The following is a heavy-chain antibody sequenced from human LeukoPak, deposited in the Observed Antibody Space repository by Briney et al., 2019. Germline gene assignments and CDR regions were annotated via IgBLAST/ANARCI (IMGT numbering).Heavy chain of an antibody. V-gene: IGHV3-11*04. CDR3: ARDDEFGDYYYYMDV. J-gene: IGHJ6*03. Sequence: GGSLRLSCVASGFSFSDDFMSWIRQAPGQRPEWVSYISHSGYTIQYADSVKGRFTISRDNAKNSLYLQMNSLRAEDTAVYYCARDDEFGDYYYYMDVWGKGTTVTVSS. D-gene: IGHD3-10*01. CDR1: GFSFSDDF. CDR2: ISHSGYTI.